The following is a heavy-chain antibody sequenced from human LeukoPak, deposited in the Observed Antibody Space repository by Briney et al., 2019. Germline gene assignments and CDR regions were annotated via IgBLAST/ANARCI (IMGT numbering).Heavy chain of an antibody. J-gene: IGHJ6*03. CDR3: ASASYSSSWYAYYYYYMDV. V-gene: IGHV3-30*02. Sequence: GESLTLSCAASRFTFSSYGMHWVRQAPGKGLEWVAFIRNDGGNKYYADSVKGRFTISRDNSKNTLYLQMNSLRAEDTAVYYCASASYSSSWYAYYYYYMDVWGKGTTVTTSS. D-gene: IGHD6-13*01. CDR2: IRNDGGNK. CDR1: RFTFSSYG.